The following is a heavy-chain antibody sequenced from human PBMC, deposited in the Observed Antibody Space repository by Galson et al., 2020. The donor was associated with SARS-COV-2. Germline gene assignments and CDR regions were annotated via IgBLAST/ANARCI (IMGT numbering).Heavy chain of an antibody. CDR3: ARLHYGDDAPEAFDI. CDR1: GTSISSGSYS. Sequence: SETLSLTCAVSGTSISSGSYSWNWIRQPPGKGLEWIGYISHSGGTYYNPSLKSRVTISGDRSKNQFSLRLSSVTAADTAVYYCARLHYGDDAPEAFDIWGPGTRVTVSS. V-gene: IGHV4-30-2*01. CDR2: ISHSGGT. D-gene: IGHD4-17*01. J-gene: IGHJ3*02.